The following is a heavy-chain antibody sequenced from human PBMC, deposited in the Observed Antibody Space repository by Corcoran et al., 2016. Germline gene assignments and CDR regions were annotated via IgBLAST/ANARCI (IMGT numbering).Heavy chain of an antibody. V-gene: IGHV3-7*01. D-gene: IGHD2-15*01. CDR3: ARDSASDTLVY. Sequence: EVQLVESGGGLVQPGGSLRLSCAASGFTFSRYWMSWVRQAPGKGLEWVANIKQDGSEKYYVDSVKGRFTMSRDNAKNSLSLQMNSLRAEDTAVYYCARDSASDTLVYWGQGTLVTVSS. CDR2: IKQDGSEK. CDR1: GFTFSRYW. J-gene: IGHJ4*02.